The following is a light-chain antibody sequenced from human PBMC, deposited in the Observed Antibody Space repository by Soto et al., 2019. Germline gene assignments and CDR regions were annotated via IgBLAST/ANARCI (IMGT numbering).Light chain of an antibody. V-gene: IGKV1-5*03. CDR3: QQYNTSPWT. CDR2: KSS. CDR1: QSLNTW. J-gene: IGKJ1*01. Sequence: DMHMTKYPSTLSASVGDRDTITCRASQSLNTWLTWYQQKPGKAPKLLIYKSSSLESGVPSRFSGSGSGTEFTLTISSLQPDDFATYYCQQYNTSPWTFGQGTKVDIK.